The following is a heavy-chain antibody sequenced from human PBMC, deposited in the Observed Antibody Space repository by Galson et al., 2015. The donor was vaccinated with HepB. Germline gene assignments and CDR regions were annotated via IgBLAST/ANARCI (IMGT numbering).Heavy chain of an antibody. Sequence: SLRLSCAASGFTFDDYAMHWVRHAPGKGLEWVSGISWNSGSIGYADSVKGRFTISRDNAKNSLYLQMNSLRAEDTALYYCAKDGYSGSYSAWGAFDIWGQGTMVTVSS. CDR3: AKDGYSGSYSAWGAFDI. CDR1: GFTFDDYA. J-gene: IGHJ3*02. CDR2: ISWNSGSI. D-gene: IGHD1-26*01. V-gene: IGHV3-9*01.